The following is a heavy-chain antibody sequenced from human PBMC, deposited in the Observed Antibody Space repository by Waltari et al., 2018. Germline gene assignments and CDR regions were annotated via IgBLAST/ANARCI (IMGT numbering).Heavy chain of an antibody. CDR3: AAWQNYYDSSGYYY. J-gene: IGHJ4*02. CDR2: INHSGST. D-gene: IGHD3-22*01. Sequence: QVQLQQWGAGLLKPSETLSLTCAVYGGSFSGYYWSWIRQPPGKGLEWIGEINHSGSTTYNPSLKSRVTISVDTSKNQFSLKLSSVTAAGTAVYYCAAWQNYYDSSGYYYWGQGTLVTVSS. V-gene: IGHV4-34*01. CDR1: GGSFSGYY.